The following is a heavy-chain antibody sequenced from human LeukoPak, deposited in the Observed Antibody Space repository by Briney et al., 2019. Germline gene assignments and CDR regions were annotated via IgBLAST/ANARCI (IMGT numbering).Heavy chain of an antibody. CDR3: ARGLGEVTAFDY. J-gene: IGHJ4*02. Sequence: SETLSFTCTVSGGSISSYYWTWIRQPPGKGLEWIGYMYYSGSTKYNPSLKSRVTISVDTSKNQFSLKVTSLTAADTAAYYCARGLGEVTAFDYRGQGTLVSVSS. V-gene: IGHV4-59*01. CDR2: MYYSGST. D-gene: IGHD2-21*02. CDR1: GGSISSYY.